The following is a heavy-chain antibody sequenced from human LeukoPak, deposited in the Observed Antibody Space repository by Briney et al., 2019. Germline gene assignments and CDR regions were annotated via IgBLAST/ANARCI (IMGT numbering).Heavy chain of an antibody. CDR3: ARDIAWGYCSSTSCYGPDY. V-gene: IGHV3-21*01. Sequence: PGGSLRLSCAASGFTFSSYSMNWVRQAPGKGLERVSSISSSSSYIYYADSVKGRFTISRDNAKNSLYLQMNSLRAEDTAVYYCARDIAWGYCSSTSCYGPDYWGQGTLVTVSS. J-gene: IGHJ4*02. D-gene: IGHD2-2*01. CDR1: GFTFSSYS. CDR2: ISSSSSYI.